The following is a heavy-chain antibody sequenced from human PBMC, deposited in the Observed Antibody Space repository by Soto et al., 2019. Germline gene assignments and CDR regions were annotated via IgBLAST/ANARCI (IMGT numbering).Heavy chain of an antibody. J-gene: IGHJ5*02. D-gene: IGHD3-3*01. CDR3: ARGYYDFWSGPRALWFDP. CDR2: INHSGST. CDR1: GGSFGEYY. Sequence: PSETLSLTCAGYGGSFGEYYWSWIRQPARKGQAWIGEINHSGSTNYNPSLKSRVTISVDTSKNQFSLKLSSVTAADTAVYYCARGYYDFWSGPRALWFDPWGQGTLVTVSS. V-gene: IGHV4-34*01.